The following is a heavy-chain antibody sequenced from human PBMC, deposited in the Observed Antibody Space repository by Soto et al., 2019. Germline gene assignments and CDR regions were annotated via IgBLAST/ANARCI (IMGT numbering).Heavy chain of an antibody. CDR1: GGTFSSYA. CDR3: ARQRSTVVTPGYFDY. CDR2: IIPIFGTA. V-gene: IGHV1-69*06. Sequence: QVQLVQSGAEVKKPGSSVKVSCKASGGTFSSYAISWVRQAPGQGLEWMGGIIPIFGTANYAQKFQGRVTITADKSTSSAYMELSSLRSEDTAVYYCARQRSTVVTPGYFDYWGQGTLVTVSS. J-gene: IGHJ4*02. D-gene: IGHD4-17*01.